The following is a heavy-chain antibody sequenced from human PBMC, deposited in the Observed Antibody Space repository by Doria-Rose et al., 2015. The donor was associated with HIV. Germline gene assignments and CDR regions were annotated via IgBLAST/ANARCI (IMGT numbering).Heavy chain of an antibody. CDR3: ARIKSSRWYHKYYFDF. CDR2: IFSDDER. D-gene: IGHD6-13*01. Sequence: QDSGPVLVKPTETLTLTCTVSGVSLSSPGMGVSWIRQPPGKALEWLANIFSDDERSYKTSLKSRLTISRDTFKSQVVLTMTDMDPVDTATYYCARIKSSRWYHKYYFDFWGQGTLVIVSA. V-gene: IGHV2-26*01. CDR1: GVSLSSPGMG. J-gene: IGHJ4*02.